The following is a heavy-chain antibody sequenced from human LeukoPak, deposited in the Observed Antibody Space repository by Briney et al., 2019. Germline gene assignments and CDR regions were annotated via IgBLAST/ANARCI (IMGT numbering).Heavy chain of an antibody. D-gene: IGHD3-3*01. CDR1: GFTFDDYD. CDR2: ISLNIGSI. V-gene: IGHV3-9*03. Sequence: GRXLRLSCAASGFTFDDYDMQWGRQAPGKGVERGSGISLNIGSIGYADSVKGRFTISRDNAQNSLYLQMNSLRAEDMALYYCAKATIFGVVIGDAFDIWGQGTMVTVSS. J-gene: IGHJ3*02. CDR3: AKATIFGVVIGDAFDI.